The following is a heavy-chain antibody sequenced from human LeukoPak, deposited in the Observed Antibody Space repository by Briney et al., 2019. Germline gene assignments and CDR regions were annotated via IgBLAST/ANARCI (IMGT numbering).Heavy chain of an antibody. V-gene: IGHV4-34*01. CDR3: ARGDYSGWTDY. J-gene: IGHJ4*02. CDR2: INHSGST. Sequence: SETLSLTCAVYGGSFSGYYWSWIRQPPGKGLEWIGEINHSGSTNYNPSLKSRVTISVDTSKNQFSLKLSSVTAADTAVYYCARGDYSGWTDYWGQGTLVTVSS. CDR1: GGSFSGYY. D-gene: IGHD6-19*01.